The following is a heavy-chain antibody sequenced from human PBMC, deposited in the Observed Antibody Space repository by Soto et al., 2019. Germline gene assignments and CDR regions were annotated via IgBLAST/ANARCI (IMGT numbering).Heavy chain of an antibody. J-gene: IGHJ4*02. V-gene: IGHV3-9*01. CDR2: ISWNSVSI. Sequence: SLRLSCAASGFMFEDYAMHWVRRVPGKGLEWVSGISWNSVSIAYADSVRGRFTIARDNAKNSLYLQMNSLRAEDTAFYYCTKDIGSSWYGIFHYWGQGAQVPAPQ. D-gene: IGHD6-13*01. CDR1: GFMFEDYA. CDR3: TKDIGSSWYGIFHY.